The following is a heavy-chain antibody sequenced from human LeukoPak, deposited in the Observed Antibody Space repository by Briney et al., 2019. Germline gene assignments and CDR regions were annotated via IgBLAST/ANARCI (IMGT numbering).Heavy chain of an antibody. J-gene: IGHJ4*02. CDR1: GYTFTSYG. CDR2: ISAYNGNT. V-gene: IGHV1-18*01. CDR3: ARDERELPGVLESALFDY. D-gene: IGHD1-26*01. Sequence: ASVKVSCKASGYTFTSYGISWVRQAPGQGLEWMGWISAYNGNTNYAQKLQGRVTMTTDTSTSTAYMELRSLRSDDTAVYYCARDERELPGVLESALFDYWGQGTLVTVSS.